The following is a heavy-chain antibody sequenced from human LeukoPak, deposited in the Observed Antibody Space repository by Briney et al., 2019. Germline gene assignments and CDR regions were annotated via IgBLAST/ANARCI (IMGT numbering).Heavy chain of an antibody. CDR3: ARAPMGTAPLY. V-gene: IGHV1-69*04. CDR2: IIPILGIA. CDR1: GGTFSSYA. Sequence: ASVKVSCKASGGTFSSYAISWVRQAPGQGLEWMGRIIPILGIANYAQKFQGRVTITADKSTSTAYMEVSSLRFDDTAFYYCARAPMGTAPLYWGQGTLVTVSS. J-gene: IGHJ4*02. D-gene: IGHD1/OR15-1a*01.